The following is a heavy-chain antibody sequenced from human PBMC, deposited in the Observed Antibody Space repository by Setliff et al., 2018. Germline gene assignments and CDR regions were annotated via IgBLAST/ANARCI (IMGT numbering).Heavy chain of an antibody. V-gene: IGHV1-18*01. CDR1: GYTFNDYG. J-gene: IGHJ4*02. CDR3: SRLVRFCTRTTCQRLSGGEF. D-gene: IGHD2-2*01. Sequence: ASVKVSCKTSGYTFNDYGIAWVRQAPGQGLEWMGWISPHTGNTYYTPRLHDRVTLGTDTSTSTAYMELRSLGSDDTAVYYCSRLVRFCTRTTCQRLSGGEFWGQGTLVTVSS. CDR2: ISPHTGNT.